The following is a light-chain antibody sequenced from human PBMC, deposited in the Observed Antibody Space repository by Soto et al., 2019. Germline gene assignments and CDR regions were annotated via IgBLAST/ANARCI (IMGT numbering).Light chain of an antibody. V-gene: IGKV3-15*01. CDR2: GAS. Sequence: EIVMTQSPATLSVSPGERATLSCRASQSVSSNLAWYQQKPGQAPRLLIYGASTRATGIPARFSGSGSGTEFTLTTSSLHSEYFAVYYCQKYNYWPGTFGQGTKVEI. CDR3: QKYNYWPGT. CDR1: QSVSSN. J-gene: IGKJ1*01.